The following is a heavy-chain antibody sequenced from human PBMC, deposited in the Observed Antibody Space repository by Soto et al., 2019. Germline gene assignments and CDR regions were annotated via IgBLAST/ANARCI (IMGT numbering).Heavy chain of an antibody. Sequence: GSLRLSCAASGFTFSSYGMHWVRQAPGKGLEWVAVIWYDGSNKYYADSMKGRFTISRDNSKNTLYLQMNSLRAEDTAVYYCARVADSSAYFDYWGQGSLVTVSS. CDR3: ARVADSSAYFDY. J-gene: IGHJ4*02. CDR1: GFTFSSYG. CDR2: IWYDGSNK. D-gene: IGHD3-22*01. V-gene: IGHV3-33*01.